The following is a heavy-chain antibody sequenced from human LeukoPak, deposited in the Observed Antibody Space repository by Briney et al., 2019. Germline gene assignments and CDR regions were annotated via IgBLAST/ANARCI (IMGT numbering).Heavy chain of an antibody. CDR1: GFTFSSYS. V-gene: IGHV3-21*01. CDR3: ARDPASGSYFRFDAFDI. CDR2: ISSSTSYI. J-gene: IGHJ3*02. D-gene: IGHD1-26*01. Sequence: GGSLRLSCAASGFTFSSYSMNWVRQAPGKGLEWVSSISSSTSYIYYADSVKGRFTISRDNAKNSPYLQMNSLRAEDTAVYYCARDPASGSYFRFDAFDIWGQGTMVTVSS.